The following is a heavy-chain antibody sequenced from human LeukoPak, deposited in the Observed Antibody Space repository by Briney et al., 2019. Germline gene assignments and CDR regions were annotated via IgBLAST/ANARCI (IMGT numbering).Heavy chain of an antibody. CDR2: MNPNSGNT. CDR1: GYTFTSYD. CDR3: ARAYYDFWSGYYYYGMDV. J-gene: IGHJ6*02. D-gene: IGHD3-3*01. V-gene: IGHV1-8*01. Sequence: ASVKVSCKASGYTFTSYDINWLRQATGQGLEWMGWMNPNSGNTGYAQKFQGRVTMTRNTSISTAYMELSSLRSEDTAVYYCARAYYDFWSGYYYYGMDVWGQGTTVTVSS.